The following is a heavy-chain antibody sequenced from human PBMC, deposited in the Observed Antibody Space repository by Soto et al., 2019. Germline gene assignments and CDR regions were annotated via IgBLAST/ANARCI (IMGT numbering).Heavy chain of an antibody. J-gene: IGHJ4*02. V-gene: IGHV1-69*01. CDR2: IIPIFGTA. CDR3: ARSMAEQQLVSDY. CDR1: GGTFSSYA. D-gene: IGHD6-13*01. Sequence: QVQLVQSGAEVKKPGSSVKVSCKASGGTFSSYAISWVRQAPGQGLEWMGGIIPIFGTATYAQKFQGRVTITADEATSRAYMELSSLRSEDTAVYYCARSMAEQQLVSDYWGQGTLVTVSS.